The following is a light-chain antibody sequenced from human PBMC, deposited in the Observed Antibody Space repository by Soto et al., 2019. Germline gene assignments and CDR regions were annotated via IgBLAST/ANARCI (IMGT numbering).Light chain of an antibody. Sequence: DIVMTQSPLSLPVTPGEPASISCRSSQSLLHSNGYNYFDWYLQKPGQSPQLLIYLGSNRASGVSDRLSGSGSCTDFTLKISRVEAEDVGGYYCMQALQSLPTFGQGTNGEIK. CDR3: MQALQSLPT. CDR2: LGS. CDR1: QSLLHSNGYNY. J-gene: IGKJ1*01. V-gene: IGKV2-28*01.